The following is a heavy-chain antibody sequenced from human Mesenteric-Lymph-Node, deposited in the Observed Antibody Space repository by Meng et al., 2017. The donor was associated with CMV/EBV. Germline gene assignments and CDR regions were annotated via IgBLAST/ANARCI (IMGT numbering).Heavy chain of an antibody. CDR3: ARLRTMVTHYYYGMDV. V-gene: IGHV4-34*01. J-gene: IGHJ6*02. CDR2: INHSGST. CDR1: GGSFSGYY. Sequence: SETLSLTCAVYGGSFSGYYWSWIRQPPGKGLEWIGEINHSGSTNYNPSLKSRVTISVDTSKNQFSLKLSFVTAADTAVYYCARLRTMVTHYYYGMDVWGQGTTVTVSS. D-gene: IGHD4-17*01.